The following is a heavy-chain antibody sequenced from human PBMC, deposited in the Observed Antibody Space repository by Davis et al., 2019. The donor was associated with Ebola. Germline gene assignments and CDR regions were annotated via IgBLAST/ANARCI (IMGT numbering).Heavy chain of an antibody. CDR3: ARGQAPEVAAPYFDY. V-gene: IGHV4-59*08. Sequence: SETLSLTCTVSGGSISSYYWSWIRQPPGKGLEWIGYIYYSGSTNYNPSLKSRVTISVDTSKNQFSLKLSSVTAADTAVYYCARGQAPEVAAPYFDYWGQGTLVTVSS. CDR1: GGSISSYY. J-gene: IGHJ4*02. CDR2: IYYSGST. D-gene: IGHD2-15*01.